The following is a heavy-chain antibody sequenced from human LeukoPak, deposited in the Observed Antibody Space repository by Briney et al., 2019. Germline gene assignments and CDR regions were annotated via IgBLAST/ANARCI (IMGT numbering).Heavy chain of an antibody. CDR3: ARDPPVPGFDY. V-gene: IGHV1-2*02. J-gene: IGHJ4*02. CDR1: GYTFTDYY. Sequence: ASVKVSCKASGYTFTDYYMHWVRQAPGQGLEWMGWIDPNSGDTNYAQKFQGRVTMTRDTSISTAYMELSRLRSDDTAVYYCARDPPVPGFDYWGQGTLVTVSS. CDR2: IDPNSGDT.